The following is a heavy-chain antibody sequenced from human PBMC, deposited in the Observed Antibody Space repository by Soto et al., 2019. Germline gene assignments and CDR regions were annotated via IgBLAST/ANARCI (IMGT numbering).Heavy chain of an antibody. CDR3: AKDPPYDYVCGSYRYPGPGWDY. CDR1: GFTFSSYA. V-gene: IGHV3-23*01. CDR2: ISGSGGST. D-gene: IGHD3-16*02. J-gene: IGHJ4*02. Sequence: EVQLLESGGGLVQPGGSLRLSCAASGFTFSSYAMSWVRQAPGKGLEWVSAISGSGGSTYYADSVKGRFTISRDNSKNTLYLQMNSLRAEDTAVYYCAKDPPYDYVCGSYRYPGPGWDYWGQGTLVPVSS.